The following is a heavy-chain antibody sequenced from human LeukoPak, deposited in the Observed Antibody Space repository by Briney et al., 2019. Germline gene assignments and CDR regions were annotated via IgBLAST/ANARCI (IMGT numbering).Heavy chain of an antibody. CDR3: ARDSGRWDFDY. CDR2: IYHSGST. V-gene: IGHV4-38-2*02. CDR1: GYSISSGYY. Sequence: SETLSLTCTVSGYSISSGYYWGWIRQPPGKGLEWIGSIYHSGSTYYNPSLKSRVTISVDTSKNQFSLKLSSVTAADTAVYYCARDSGRWDFDYWGQGTLVTVSS. J-gene: IGHJ4*02. D-gene: IGHD1-26*01.